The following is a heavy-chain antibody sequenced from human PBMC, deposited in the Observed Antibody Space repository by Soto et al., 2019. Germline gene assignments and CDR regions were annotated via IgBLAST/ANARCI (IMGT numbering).Heavy chain of an antibody. V-gene: IGHV3-23*01. D-gene: IGHD6-19*01. CDR2: ISGSGGST. J-gene: IGHJ3*02. Sequence: PGGSLRLSCAASGFTFSSYAMSWVRQAPGKGLEWVSAISGSGGSTYYADSVKGRFTISRDNSKNTLYLQMNSLRAEDTAVYYCAKDRVNKGIAVAGPNQADDAFDIWGQGTMVTVSS. CDR3: AKDRVNKGIAVAGPNQADDAFDI. CDR1: GFTFSSYA.